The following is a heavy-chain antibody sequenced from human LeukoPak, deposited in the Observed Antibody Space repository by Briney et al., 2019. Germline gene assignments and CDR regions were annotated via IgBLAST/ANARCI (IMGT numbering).Heavy chain of an antibody. CDR1: GFTFSSYG. V-gene: IGHV3-7*01. J-gene: IGHJ4*02. Sequence: GGSLRLSCAASGFTFSSYGMSWVRQAPGKGLEWVANIKQDGSEKNYVESVKGRFTISRDNAKNSLYLQTNSLRAEDTAVYYCARAGQEWFGELGFDQWGQGTLVIVSS. D-gene: IGHD3-10*01. CDR3: ARAGQEWFGELGFDQ. CDR2: IKQDGSEK.